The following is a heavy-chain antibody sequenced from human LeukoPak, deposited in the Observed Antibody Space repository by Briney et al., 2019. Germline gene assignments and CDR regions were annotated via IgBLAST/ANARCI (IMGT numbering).Heavy chain of an antibody. J-gene: IGHJ4*02. CDR1: GGSFSGYY. CDR2: INHSGST. CDR3: ARGKSGSSFDY. Sequence: SETLSLTCAVYGGSFSGYYWSWIRQPPGKGLEWIGEINHSGSTNYNPSLKSRVTISVDTSKNQFSLKLSSVTAADTAVYYCARGKSGSSFDYWGQGTLVTVSS. D-gene: IGHD6-6*01. V-gene: IGHV4-34*01.